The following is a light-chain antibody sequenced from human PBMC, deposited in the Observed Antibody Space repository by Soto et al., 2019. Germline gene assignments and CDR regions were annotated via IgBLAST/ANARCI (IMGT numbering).Light chain of an antibody. J-gene: IGLJ1*01. Sequence: QSVLTQPPSVSGAPGQRVTISCTGSSSNIGAGYDVHWYQQLPGTAPKLLIYASYNRPSGVPDRFSASKSGTSASLAITGIQAEDEADYYCHAYDSSLSGLFVVGTGTKLTVL. CDR1: SSNIGAGYD. CDR3: HAYDSSLSGLFV. CDR2: ASY. V-gene: IGLV1-40*01.